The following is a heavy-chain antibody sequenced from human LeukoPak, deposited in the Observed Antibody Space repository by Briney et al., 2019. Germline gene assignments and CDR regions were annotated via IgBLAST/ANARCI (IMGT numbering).Heavy chain of an antibody. D-gene: IGHD3-10*01. CDR1: GFGFGDYP. J-gene: IGHJ3*02. Sequence: GGSLRLSCTASGFGFGDYPMSWFRQAPGQGPEFVGYIRSILYGETTGYAASVKGRFSISKDDSRTIAYLQMDSLRTDDTAFYYCSRAIRQSGDAFDIWGQGTLVTVSS. CDR3: SRAIRQSGDAFDI. CDR2: IRSILYGETT. V-gene: IGHV3-49*03.